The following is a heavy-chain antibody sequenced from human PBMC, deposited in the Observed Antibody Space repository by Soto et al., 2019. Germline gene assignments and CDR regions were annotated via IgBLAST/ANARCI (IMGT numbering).Heavy chain of an antibody. CDR1: GFTFNYYP. CDR2: VSFDGSNK. CDR3: ARLPGPLVAVLYIYPLDGREAMSDVDV. Sequence: QMQLVESGGGVVQPGGSLRLSCAASGFTFNYYPMHWVRQAPGKGLEWVAVVSFDGSNKYYADSVKGIFTISKDNSKNTLYLQMNSLRREDTAVYYCARLPGPLVAVLYIYPLDGREAMSDVDVWGQGTTVTVSS. D-gene: IGHD6-19*01. V-gene: IGHV3-30-3*01. J-gene: IGHJ6*02.